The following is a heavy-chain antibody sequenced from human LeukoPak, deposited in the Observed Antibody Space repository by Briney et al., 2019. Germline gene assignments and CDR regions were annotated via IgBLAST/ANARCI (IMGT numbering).Heavy chain of an antibody. CDR1: GFTFSSYA. CDR2: MSGSGGST. D-gene: IGHD4-17*01. CDR3: ARVRYGELDV. J-gene: IGHJ6*02. V-gene: IGHV3-23*01. Sequence: GGSLRLSCAASGFTFSSYAMSWVRQAPGEGLEWVSSMSGSGGSTYYAASVKGRFTISRDDSKNTLYLQMNSLRAEDTAVYYCARVRYGELDVWGQGTTVTVSS.